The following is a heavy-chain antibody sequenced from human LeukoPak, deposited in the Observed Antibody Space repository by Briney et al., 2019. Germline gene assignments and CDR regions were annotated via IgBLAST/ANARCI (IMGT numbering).Heavy chain of an antibody. Sequence: GGSLRLSCAASGFTFSSYGMHWVRQAPGKGLEWVAVISYDGSNKYYADSVKGRFTISRDNSKNTLYLQMNCLRAEDTAVYYCAKTYYDSSGYDYWGQGTLVTVSS. CDR1: GFTFSSYG. D-gene: IGHD3-22*01. J-gene: IGHJ4*02. CDR2: ISYDGSNK. V-gene: IGHV3-30*18. CDR3: AKTYYDSSGYDY.